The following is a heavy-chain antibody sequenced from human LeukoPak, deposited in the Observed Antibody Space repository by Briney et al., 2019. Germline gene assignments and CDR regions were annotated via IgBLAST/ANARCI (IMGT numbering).Heavy chain of an antibody. CDR2: INHSGST. CDR3: ASLNWGYAPPNDY. CDR1: GGSFSGYY. J-gene: IGHJ4*02. Sequence: SETLSLTCAVYGGSFSGYYWSWIRQPPGKGLEWIGEINHSGSTNYNPSLKNRVTISVDTSKNQFSLKLSSVTAADTAVYYCASLNWGYAPPNDYWGQGTLVTVSS. D-gene: IGHD7-27*01. V-gene: IGHV4-34*01.